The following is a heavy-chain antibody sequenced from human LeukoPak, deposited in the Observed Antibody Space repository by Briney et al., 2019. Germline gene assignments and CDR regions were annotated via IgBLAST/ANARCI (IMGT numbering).Heavy chain of an antibody. CDR3: ARPLYSSGWYS. CDR1: DDSISSVNFY. CDR2: IFYSGTT. D-gene: IGHD6-19*01. Sequence: SETLSLTCPVSDDSISSVNFYWGWIRQPPGKGLEWIGSIFYSGTTYYNPSLKGRVTISIDKSKNQFSLKLTSVTTADTAVYYCARPLYSSGWYSWGQGTLATVSS. V-gene: IGHV4-39*01. J-gene: IGHJ4*02.